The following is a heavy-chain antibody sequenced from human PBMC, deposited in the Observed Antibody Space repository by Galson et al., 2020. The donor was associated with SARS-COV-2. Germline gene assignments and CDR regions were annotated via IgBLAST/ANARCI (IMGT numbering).Heavy chain of an antibody. Sequence: SLRLSCAASGFTFTNYAIHWVRQAPGKGLEWVAVISHDGRIEVYADSVKGRFTISRDNSENMLFLQMDSLRAEDTAVYYCARDVSGGASDIWGQGTMVTVSS. CDR1: GFTFTNYA. CDR2: ISHDGRIE. D-gene: IGHD1-26*01. J-gene: IGHJ3*02. V-gene: IGHV3-30*04. CDR3: ARDVSGGASDI.